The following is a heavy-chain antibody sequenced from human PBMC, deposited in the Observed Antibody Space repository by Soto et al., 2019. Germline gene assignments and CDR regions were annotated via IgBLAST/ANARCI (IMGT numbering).Heavy chain of an antibody. V-gene: IGHV5-51*01. CDR3: ARPANTVADHFDL. J-gene: IGHJ4*02. CDR1: GYTFTIYW. D-gene: IGHD4-17*01. Sequence: GESLKISCKASGYTFTIYWIGWVRQMPGKGLEWMGIIYPSDSDTRYSPSFQGRVTISADQSINTAYLQWDSLKASDTAIYYCARPANTVADHFDLWGQGTPVTVSS. CDR2: IYPSDSDT.